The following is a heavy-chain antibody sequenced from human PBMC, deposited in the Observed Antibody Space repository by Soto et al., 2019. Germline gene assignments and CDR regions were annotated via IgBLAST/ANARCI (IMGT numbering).Heavy chain of an antibody. CDR3: AATGYSSGWYPHY. V-gene: IGHV3-74*01. Sequence: EVQLVESGGGLVQPGGSLRLSCAASGFTFSSYWMHWVRQAPGKGLVWVSRINSDGSSTSYADSVKGRFTISRDNAKNTLYLQMNSLRAEDTAVYYCAATGYSSGWYPHYWGQGTLVTVSS. D-gene: IGHD6-19*01. CDR2: INSDGSST. CDR1: GFTFSSYW. J-gene: IGHJ4*02.